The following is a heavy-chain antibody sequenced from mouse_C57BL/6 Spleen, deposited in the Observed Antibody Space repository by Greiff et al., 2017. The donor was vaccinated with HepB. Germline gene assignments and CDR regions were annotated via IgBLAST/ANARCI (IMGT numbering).Heavy chain of an antibody. V-gene: IGHV7-3*01. CDR3: ARSFYYYGSSYWYFDV. Sequence: EVMLVESGGGLVQPGGSLSLSCAASGFTFTDYYMSWVRQPPGKALEWLGFIRNKANGYTTEYSASVKGRFTISRDNFQSILYLQMNALRAEDSATYYCARSFYYYGSSYWYFDVWGTGTTVTVSS. J-gene: IGHJ1*03. D-gene: IGHD1-1*01. CDR1: GFTFTDYY. CDR2: IRNKANGYTT.